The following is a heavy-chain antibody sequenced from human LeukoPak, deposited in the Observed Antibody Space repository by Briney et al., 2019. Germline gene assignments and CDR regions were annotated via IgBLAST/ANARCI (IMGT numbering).Heavy chain of an antibody. CDR3: ARQKRLLPNWFDP. J-gene: IGHJ5*02. D-gene: IGHD2-21*02. CDR1: GGSFSGYY. V-gene: IGHV4-39*01. Sequence: SETLSLTCAVYGGSFSGYYWSWIRQPPGKGLEWIGSIYYSGTTYYNPSLNSRVSISGDTANNHFSLKVSSVTAADTAVYYCARQKRLLPNWFDPWGQGTLVTVSS. CDR2: IYYSGTT.